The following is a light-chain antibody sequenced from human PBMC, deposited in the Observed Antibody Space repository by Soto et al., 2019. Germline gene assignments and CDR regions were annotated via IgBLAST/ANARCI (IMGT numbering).Light chain of an antibody. J-gene: IGKJ1*01. CDR2: GAS. CDR1: QSVSSN. V-gene: IGKV3-15*01. CDR3: QQYNNWPRT. Sequence: EIVMTQSPATLSVSPGERATLSCRASQSVSSNLAWYQQKPGQAPRLLIYGASTRATGIPARFSGSGSGTEVTLTISSLQSEDVAVYYGQQYNNWPRTFGQGTKVEIK.